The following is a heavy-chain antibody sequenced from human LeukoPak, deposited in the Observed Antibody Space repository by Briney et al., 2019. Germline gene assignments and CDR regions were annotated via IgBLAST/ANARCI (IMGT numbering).Heavy chain of an antibody. CDR2: IYYSGST. V-gene: IGHV4-59*01. Sequence: SETLSLTCTVSGGSISSYYWSWIRQPPGKGLEWIGYIYYSGSTNYNPSLKSRVTISVDTSKDQFSLKLSSVTAADTAVYYCARDYCSSTSCHGFDYWGQGTLVTVSS. D-gene: IGHD2-2*01. J-gene: IGHJ4*02. CDR1: GGSISSYY. CDR3: ARDYCSSTSCHGFDY.